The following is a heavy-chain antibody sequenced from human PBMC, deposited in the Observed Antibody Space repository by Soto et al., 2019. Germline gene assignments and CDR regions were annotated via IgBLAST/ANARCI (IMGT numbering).Heavy chain of an antibody. CDR3: VRIAGAYGDY. Sequence: GGSLRLSCAASGFTFTTYWMTWVRQAPGKGLEWVANIKQDGSAKYYVDSVKGRFTISRDNANNSLYLQMNSLKTEDTAVYYCVRIAGAYGDYWGQGTLVTVSS. CDR1: GFTFTTYW. CDR2: IKQDGSAK. D-gene: IGHD4-17*01. V-gene: IGHV3-7*01. J-gene: IGHJ4*02.